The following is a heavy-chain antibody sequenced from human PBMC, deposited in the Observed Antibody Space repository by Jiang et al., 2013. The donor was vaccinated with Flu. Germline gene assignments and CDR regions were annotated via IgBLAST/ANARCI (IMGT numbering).Heavy chain of an antibody. CDR1: GFTFSSYG. J-gene: IGHJ4*02. D-gene: IGHD3-10*01. CDR3: AREFREGLVRALLKY. CDR2: ISYDGSNK. Sequence: LVEVWGRAWSRPGRSLRLSCAASGFTFSSYGMHWVRQAPGKGLEWVAVISYDGSNKYYADSVKGRFTISRDNSNNTLYLQMNSLRAEDTAVYYCAREFREGLVRALLKYWGQGT. V-gene: IGHV3-30*03.